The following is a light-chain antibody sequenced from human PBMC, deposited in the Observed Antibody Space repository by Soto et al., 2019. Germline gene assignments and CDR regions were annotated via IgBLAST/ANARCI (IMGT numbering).Light chain of an antibody. CDR1: SSDVGSYNL. Sequence: QSALTQPASVSGSPGQSITISCTGTSSDVGSYNLVSWYQQHPGKAPKLMIYEGSKRPSGVSNRLSGSKSGNTASLTISGLQAEDEADYSCCSYAGSRVFGGGTKLTFL. CDR3: CSYAGSRV. V-gene: IGLV2-23*01. J-gene: IGLJ3*02. CDR2: EGS.